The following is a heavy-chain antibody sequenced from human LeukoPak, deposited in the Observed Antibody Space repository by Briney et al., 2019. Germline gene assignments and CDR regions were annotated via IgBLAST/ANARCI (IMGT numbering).Heavy chain of an antibody. CDR1: GFTFDDYA. D-gene: IGHD1-14*01. CDR2: ISWNSGSI. V-gene: IGHV3-9*01. CDR3: AKATGYLL. J-gene: IGHJ4*02. Sequence: GGSLRLSCAASGFTFDDYAMHWVRQAPGKGLEWVSGISWNSGSIGYADSVKGRFTISRDNAKNSLYLQMNNLRAEDTAVYYCAKATGYLLWGQGTLVTVSS.